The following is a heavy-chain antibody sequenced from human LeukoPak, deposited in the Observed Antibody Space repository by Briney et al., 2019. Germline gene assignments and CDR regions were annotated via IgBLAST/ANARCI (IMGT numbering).Heavy chain of an antibody. CDR3: AKAGSWRYFDY. CDR2: ISGSGGST. V-gene: IGHV3-23*01. CDR1: GFTFSSYA. D-gene: IGHD6-13*01. Sequence: GGSLRLSCAASGFTFSSYAMSWVRQAPGKGLEWVSAISGSGGSTYYADSVKGRFTISRGNSKNTLFLQMNSLRAEDTAVYYCAKAGSWRYFDYWGQGTLVTVSS. J-gene: IGHJ4*02.